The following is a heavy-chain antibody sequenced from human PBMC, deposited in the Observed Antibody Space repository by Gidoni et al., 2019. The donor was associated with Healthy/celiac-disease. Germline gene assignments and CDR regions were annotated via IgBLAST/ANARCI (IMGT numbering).Heavy chain of an antibody. J-gene: IGHJ4*02. CDR1: GGSLGSRSHY. CDR3: ARQRGSPTPGVVY. D-gene: IGHD3-10*01. V-gene: IGHV4-39*01. CDR2: INYSGGA. Sequence: HLQLPQSGPGLAKPSETLSLTCPVSGGSLGSRSHYWGWIRQPPGKGLKCSGSINYSGGAYYNPSLKRRVTISVDTSKNQFSLKLSSVTAADTAVYYSARQRGSPTPGVVYWGQGTLVTVSS.